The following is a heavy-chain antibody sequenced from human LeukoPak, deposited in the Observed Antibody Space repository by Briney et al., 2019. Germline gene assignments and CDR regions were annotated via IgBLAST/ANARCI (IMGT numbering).Heavy chain of an antibody. V-gene: IGHV3-53*01. CDR3: ARDQFAFGLSDY. CDR1: GFTVSSNY. Sequence: GGSLRLSCAASGFTVSSNYMSWVRQAPGKGLEWVSVIYSGGSTYYADSVKGRFTISRDSSKNTLYLQMNSLRAEDTAVYYCARDQFAFGLSDYWGQGTLVTVSS. J-gene: IGHJ4*02. CDR2: IYSGGST. D-gene: IGHD3/OR15-3a*01.